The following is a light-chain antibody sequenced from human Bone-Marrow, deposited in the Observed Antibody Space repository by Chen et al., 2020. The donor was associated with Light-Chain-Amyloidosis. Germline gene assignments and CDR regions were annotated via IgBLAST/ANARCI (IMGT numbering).Light chain of an antibody. CDR1: SNDIGGYNY. Sequence: QSALTQPASVSGSPGQSIAISCTGTSNDIGGYNYVSWYQQRPGKAPKLMIYDVNYRPSGVSNRFSGSKSGNTASLTISGLQAEDEADYYCSSYRRSSAVVFGGGTKLTVL. CDR3: SSYRRSSAVV. V-gene: IGLV2-14*01. J-gene: IGLJ2*01. CDR2: DVN.